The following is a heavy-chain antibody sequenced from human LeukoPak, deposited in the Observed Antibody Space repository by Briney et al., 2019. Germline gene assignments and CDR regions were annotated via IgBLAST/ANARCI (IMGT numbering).Heavy chain of an antibody. V-gene: IGHV3-30*15. CDR2: ISYDGSNK. CDR3: ARLKSGYEAY. D-gene: IGHD3-3*01. CDR1: GFTFSSYA. J-gene: IGHJ4*02. Sequence: PGGSLRLSCAASGFTFSSYAMHWVRQAPGKGLEWVAVISYDGSNKYYADSVKGRFTISRDNSKNTLYLQMSSLRAEDTAVYYCARLKSGYEAYWGQGVLVTVSS.